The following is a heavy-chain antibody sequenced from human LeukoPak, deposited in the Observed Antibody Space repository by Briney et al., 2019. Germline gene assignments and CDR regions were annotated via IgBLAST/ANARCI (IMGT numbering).Heavy chain of an antibody. CDR1: GGSISTSNYY. D-gene: IGHD3-16*02. CDR2: IFYSGST. CDR3: ARLYVWGSYRYFDY. Sequence: SETLSLTCTVSGGSISTSNYYWGWIRQPPGKGLEWIGNIFYSGSTYYSPSLKSRVTISLDTSRNQFSLKLNSVTAADTAVYYCARLYVWGSYRYFDYWGQGTLVTVSS. J-gene: IGHJ4*02. V-gene: IGHV4-39*01.